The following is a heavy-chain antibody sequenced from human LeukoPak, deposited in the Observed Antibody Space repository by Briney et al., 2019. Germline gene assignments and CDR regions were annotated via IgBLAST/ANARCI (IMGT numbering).Heavy chain of an antibody. V-gene: IGHV3-7*01. J-gene: IGHJ4*02. CDR3: ARDKVTY. CDR2: INKDGSEI. Sequence: GGSLRLSCAASGFTFSNYWMSWVRQAPGKGLEWVAHINKDGSEIYYVDSVKGRFAISRDNAKSSLSLQMNSLRVEDTAVYYCARDKVTYWGQGILVTVSS. CDR1: GFTFSNYW.